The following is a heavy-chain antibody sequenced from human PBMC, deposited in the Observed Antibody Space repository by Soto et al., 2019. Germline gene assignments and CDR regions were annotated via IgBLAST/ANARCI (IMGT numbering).Heavy chain of an antibody. CDR2: IYPGDSDA. CDR3: ARPRSGSYRLDYYGMDV. D-gene: IGHD3-10*01. Sequence: PGESLKISCKGSGYSFTNYWIAWVRQTPGKGLEWMGIIYPGDSDARYSPSFQGQVTISADKSINTAYLQWSSLKASDTAMYYCARPRSGSYRLDYYGMDVWGQGTTVTVSS. CDR1: GYSFTNYW. V-gene: IGHV5-51*01. J-gene: IGHJ6*02.